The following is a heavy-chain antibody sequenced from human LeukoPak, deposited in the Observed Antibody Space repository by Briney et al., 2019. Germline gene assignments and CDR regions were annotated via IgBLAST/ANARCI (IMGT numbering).Heavy chain of an antibody. V-gene: IGHV4-59*08. CDR1: GGSISSYY. CDR3: ARARGTVAIDY. CDR2: IYYSGST. D-gene: IGHD5-12*01. Sequence: SETLSLTCTVSGGSISSYYWSWIRQPPGKGLEWIGYIYYSGSTNYNPSLKSRVTISVDTSKNQFSLKLSSVTAADTAVYYCARARGTVAIDYWGQGTLVTVSS. J-gene: IGHJ4*02.